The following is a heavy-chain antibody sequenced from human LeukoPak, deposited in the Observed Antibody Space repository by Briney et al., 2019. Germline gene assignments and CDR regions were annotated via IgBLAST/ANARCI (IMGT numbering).Heavy chain of an antibody. CDR2: ISVSGGST. CDR1: GFSFSSYA. D-gene: IGHD3-16*01. CDR3: ATGGGSYAFDY. J-gene: IGHJ4*02. Sequence: GGSLRLSCAASGFSFSSYAMSWVRQAPGKGLEWVSAISVSGGSTYYADSVKGRFTISRDNSKNTLYLQMNSLRAEDTAVYYCATGGGSYAFDYWGQGTLVTVSS. V-gene: IGHV3-23*01.